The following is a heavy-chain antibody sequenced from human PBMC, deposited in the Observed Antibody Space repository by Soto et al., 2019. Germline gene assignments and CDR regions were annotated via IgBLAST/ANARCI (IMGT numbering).Heavy chain of an antibody. D-gene: IGHD2-8*01. CDR2: IHPNSGAT. CDR1: GYTFTGYY. J-gene: IGHJ6*02. V-gene: IGHV1-2*02. CDR3: ARESRGVLYYYGMDV. Sequence: GASVKVSCKASGYTFTGYYMYWVRQAPGQGLEWMGWIHPNSGATNYAQKFQGRVTMTRDTSVSTAYMELSRLRSDDTAVYYCARESRGVLYYYGMDVWGQGTTVTVSS.